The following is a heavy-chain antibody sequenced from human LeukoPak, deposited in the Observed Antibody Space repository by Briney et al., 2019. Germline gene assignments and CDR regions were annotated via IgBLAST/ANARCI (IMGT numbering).Heavy chain of an antibody. D-gene: IGHD4-17*01. J-gene: IGHJ5*02. Sequence: PSETLSLTCTVSGGSISSSSYYWGWIRQPPGKGLEWIGSIYYSGSTYYNPSLKSRVTISVDTSKNRFSLKLSSVTAADTAVYYCARIGPTLTEGGWLDPWGQGTLVTVSS. V-gene: IGHV4-39*07. CDR3: ARIGPTLTEGGWLDP. CDR1: GGSISSSSYY. CDR2: IYYSGST.